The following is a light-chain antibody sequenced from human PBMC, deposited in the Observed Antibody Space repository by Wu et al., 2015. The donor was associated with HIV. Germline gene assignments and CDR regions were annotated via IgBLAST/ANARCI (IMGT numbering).Light chain of an antibody. Sequence: EIVLTQSPATLSLSPGETATLSCRASQSVSSYLAWYQQKPGQAPRLLIYDASNRATGIPARFSGRGSGTDFTLTISSLEPEDFALYYCQQRSNWPWTLGQGTKVEFK. V-gene: IGKV3-11*01. CDR1: QSVSSY. CDR3: QQRSNWPWT. J-gene: IGKJ1*01. CDR2: DAS.